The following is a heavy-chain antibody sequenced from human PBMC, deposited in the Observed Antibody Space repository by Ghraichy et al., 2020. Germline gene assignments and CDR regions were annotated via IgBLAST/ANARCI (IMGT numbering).Heavy chain of an antibody. CDR2: IKQDGSER. CDR3: GRGGYIYGSNPVDY. Sequence: GGSLRLSCAASGFTFNTYYMTWVRQAPGKGLEWVANIKQDGSERYYVDSVEGRFTISRDNAKDSVYLQMSSLRAEDTAVYFCGRGGYIYGSNPVDYWGQGTQVAVSS. CDR1: GFTFNTYY. D-gene: IGHD5-18*01. V-gene: IGHV3-7*04. J-gene: IGHJ4*02.